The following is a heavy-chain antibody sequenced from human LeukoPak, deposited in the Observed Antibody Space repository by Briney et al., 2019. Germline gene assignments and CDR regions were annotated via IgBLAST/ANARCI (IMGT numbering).Heavy chain of an antibody. CDR3: ARDKDLRFDY. CDR1: GGYVSGYY. V-gene: IGHV4-34*01. Sequence: SETLSLTCAVYGGYVSGYYWGWIRQPPGKGLEWIGEINHSGSTNYNPSLKSRVTISVDTSKNQFSLKLSSVTAADTAVYYCARDKDLRFDYWGQGTLVTVSS. J-gene: IGHJ4*02. CDR2: INHSGST.